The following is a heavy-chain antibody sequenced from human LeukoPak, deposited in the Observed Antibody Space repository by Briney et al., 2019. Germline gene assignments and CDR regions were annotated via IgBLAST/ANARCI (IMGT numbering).Heavy chain of an antibody. D-gene: IGHD2-15*01. V-gene: IGHV3-7*03. J-gene: IGHJ5*02. CDR1: GFTFSRYW. CDR3: ARDLPPPDIVVVVAADFGFDP. Sequence: GGSLRLSCAASGFTFSRYWMHWVRHAPGKGLEWVANIKQDGSEKYYVDSVKGRFTISRDNAKNSLYLQMNSLRAEDTAVYYCARDLPPPDIVVVVAADFGFDPWGQGTLVTVSS. CDR2: IKQDGSEK.